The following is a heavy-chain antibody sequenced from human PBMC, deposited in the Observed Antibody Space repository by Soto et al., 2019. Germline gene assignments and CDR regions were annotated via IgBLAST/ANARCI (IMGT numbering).Heavy chain of an antibody. D-gene: IGHD3-10*02. V-gene: IGHV4-31*03. CDR2: IYYSGST. Sequence: QVQLQESGPGLVKPSQTLSLTCTVSGGSISSDGYYWSWIRQHPGKGLEWIGYIYYSGSTYYNPSLRGRGTITADTSKNQFSLKTIFVTAADTAVYYCARVAYYVPERGFDPWGQGTLVTVSS. CDR1: GGSISSDGYY. CDR3: ARVAYYVPERGFDP. J-gene: IGHJ5*02.